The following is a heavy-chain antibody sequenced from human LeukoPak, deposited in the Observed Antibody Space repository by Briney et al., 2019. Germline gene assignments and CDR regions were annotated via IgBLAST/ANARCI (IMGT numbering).Heavy chain of an antibody. CDR2: IIPIFGTA. Sequence: SVKVSCKASGGTFSSYAISWVRQAPGQGLEWMGGIIPIFGTANYAQKFQGRVTITADESTSTAYMGLSSLRSEDTAVYYCARSPDYGGAYFDYWGQGTLVTVSS. CDR3: ARSPDYGGAYFDY. CDR1: GGTFSSYA. V-gene: IGHV1-69*13. J-gene: IGHJ4*02. D-gene: IGHD4-23*01.